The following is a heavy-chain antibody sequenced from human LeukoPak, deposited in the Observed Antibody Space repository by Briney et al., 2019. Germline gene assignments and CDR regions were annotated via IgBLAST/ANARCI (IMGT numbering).Heavy chain of an antibody. CDR3: ARSVNYYDTSDYYP. D-gene: IGHD3-22*01. V-gene: IGHV4-59*08. J-gene: IGHJ5*02. CDR1: GGSISTYY. CDR2: ISYIGGT. Sequence: LETLHLTCTVSGGSISTYYWSWIRQPPGKGLEWIGYISYIGGTYYNPSLKSRVTISLDTYKNQFSLKLSSVTAADTAVYYCARSVNYYDTSDYYPWGQGNRVPLFS.